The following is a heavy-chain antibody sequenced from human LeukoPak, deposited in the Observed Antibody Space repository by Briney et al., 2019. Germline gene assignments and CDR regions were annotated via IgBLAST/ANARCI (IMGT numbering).Heavy chain of an antibody. V-gene: IGHV1-18*01. D-gene: IGHD6-19*01. J-gene: IGHJ5*02. CDR1: GYTFTSYG. CDR2: ISAYNGNT. Sequence: ASVKVSCKASGYTFTSYGISWVRQAPGQGLEWMGWISAYNGNTNYAQKLQGRVTMTTDTSTSTAYMELRSLRSDDTAVYYCARDPGSGWFNGWFDPWGQGTLVTVSS. CDR3: ARDPGSGWFNGWFDP.